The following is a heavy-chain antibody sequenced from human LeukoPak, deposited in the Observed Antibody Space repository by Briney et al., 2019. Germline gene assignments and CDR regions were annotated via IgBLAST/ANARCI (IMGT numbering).Heavy chain of an antibody. D-gene: IGHD1-26*01. CDR1: GFTFSSYA. V-gene: IGHV3-30-3*01. J-gene: IGHJ4*02. Sequence: GGSLRLSCAASGFTFSSYAMHWVRQAPGKGLGWVAVISYDGSNKYYADSVKGRFTTSRDNSKNTLYLQMNSLRAEDTAVYYCARGAFQWELHYWGQGTLVTVSS. CDR2: ISYDGSNK. CDR3: ARGAFQWELHY.